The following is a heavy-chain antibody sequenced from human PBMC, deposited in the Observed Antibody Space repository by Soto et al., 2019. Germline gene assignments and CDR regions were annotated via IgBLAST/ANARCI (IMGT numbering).Heavy chain of an antibody. CDR2: INPSGGST. CDR3: ARGKXAYYDFWSGYYSPWFDP. J-gene: IGHJ5*02. V-gene: IGHV1-46*01. Sequence: GAAVKVSCMASGYTFTSYYMHWVRQAPGQGLEWMGIINPSGGSTSYAQKFQGRVTMTRDTSTSTVYMELSSLRSEDTAVYYCARGKXAYYDFWSGYYSPWFDPWGQGTLVTVSS. D-gene: IGHD3-3*01. CDR1: GYTFTSYY.